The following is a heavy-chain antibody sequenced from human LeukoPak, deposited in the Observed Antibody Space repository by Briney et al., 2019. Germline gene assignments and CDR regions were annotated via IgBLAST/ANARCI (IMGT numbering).Heavy chain of an antibody. V-gene: IGHV3-66*01. Sequence: PGGSLRLSCAASGFTVSSNYMSWARQAAGKGLEWVSVIYSGGSTYYADSVKGRFTISRDNSKNTLYLQMNSLRAEDTAVYYCARGEADSSGYYMWGQGTLVTVSS. J-gene: IGHJ4*02. CDR3: ARGEADSSGYYM. D-gene: IGHD3-22*01. CDR1: GFTVSSNY. CDR2: IYSGGST.